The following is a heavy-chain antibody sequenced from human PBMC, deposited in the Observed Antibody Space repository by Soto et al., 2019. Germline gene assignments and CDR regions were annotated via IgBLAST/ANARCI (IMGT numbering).Heavy chain of an antibody. CDR2: IYHSGST. CDR1: GGSISSSNW. D-gene: IGHD3-10*01. V-gene: IGHV4-4*02. CDR3: ARVYMVRGTIIRYFDY. J-gene: IGHJ4*02. Sequence: QVQLQESGPGLVKPSGTLSLTCAVSGGSISSSNWWSWVRQPPGKGLEWIGKIYHSGSTNYNPSLKSRLTISVDKSKNQFYLKLSSVTAADTAVYYCARVYMVRGTIIRYFDYWGQGTLVTVSS.